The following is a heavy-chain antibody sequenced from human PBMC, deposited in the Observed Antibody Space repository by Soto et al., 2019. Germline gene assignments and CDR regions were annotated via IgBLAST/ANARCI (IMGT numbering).Heavy chain of an antibody. Sequence: QVQLVQSGAEVKKPGASVKVSCKASGYTFTSYGISWVRQAPGQGLEWMGWISAYNGNTNYAQKLQGRVTMTTDTTTSKAYMALRSLRSDDTAVYYWARDGPSGEQWLVREGWFDPWGQGTLVTVSS. J-gene: IGHJ5*02. CDR2: ISAYNGNT. CDR1: GYTFTSYG. V-gene: IGHV1-18*01. D-gene: IGHD6-19*01. CDR3: ARDGPSGEQWLVREGWFDP.